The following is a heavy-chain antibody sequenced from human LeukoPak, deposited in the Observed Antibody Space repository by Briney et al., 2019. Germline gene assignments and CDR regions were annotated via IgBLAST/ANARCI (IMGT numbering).Heavy chain of an antibody. D-gene: IGHD1-7*01. CDR3: ARAHNWKYGTFDY. Sequence: GGTLRLSCAASGFTFSSYGMSWVRQAPGKGLEWVSAISGSGGSTYYADSVKGRFTISRDNAKNSLYLQMNSLRAEDTAVYYCARAHNWKYGTFDYWGQGTLVTVSS. J-gene: IGHJ4*02. CDR2: ISGSGGST. V-gene: IGHV3-23*01. CDR1: GFTFSSYG.